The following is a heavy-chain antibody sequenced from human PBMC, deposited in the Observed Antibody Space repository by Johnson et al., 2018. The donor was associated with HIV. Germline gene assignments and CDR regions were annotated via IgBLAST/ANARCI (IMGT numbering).Heavy chain of an antibody. D-gene: IGHD3-10*01. Sequence: VQLVESGGGVVQPGRSLRLSCAASGFTFSTYGMHWVRQAPGKGLEWVANIKQDGSEKYYVDSVKGRFTISRDNAKNSLYLQMNSLRAEDTAVYYCARDQDPYYYGSGTLSIWGQGTMVTVSS. V-gene: IGHV3-7*01. J-gene: IGHJ3*02. CDR3: ARDQDPYYYGSGTLSI. CDR2: IKQDGSEK. CDR1: GFTFSTYG.